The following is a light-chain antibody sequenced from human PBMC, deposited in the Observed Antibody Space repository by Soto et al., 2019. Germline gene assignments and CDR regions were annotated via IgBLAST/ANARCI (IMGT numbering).Light chain of an antibody. CDR2: EVI. Sequence: QSALTQSASVSGSPGQSFTIPCTGTSSDVGGYDYVSWYQQHPGKVPKLIIYEVIKRPSGVSHRFSGSKSGNTASLTISGLQTEDEADYYCSSYTTSSALVFGGGTKLTVL. CDR3: SSYTTSSALV. V-gene: IGLV2-14*01. CDR1: SSDVGGYDY. J-gene: IGLJ2*01.